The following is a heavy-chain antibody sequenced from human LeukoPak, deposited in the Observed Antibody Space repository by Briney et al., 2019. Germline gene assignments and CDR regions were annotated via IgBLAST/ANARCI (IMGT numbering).Heavy chain of an antibody. Sequence: SVKVSCKASGGTFSSYAISWVRQAPGQGLEWMGGIIPIFGTANYAQKFQGRVTITADESTSTAYMELSSLRAEDTAVYYCARVVIIGGLWVDYWGQGTLVTVSS. D-gene: IGHD3-3*01. V-gene: IGHV1-69*13. CDR2: IIPIFGTA. J-gene: IGHJ4*02. CDR1: GGTFSSYA. CDR3: ARVVIIGGLWVDY.